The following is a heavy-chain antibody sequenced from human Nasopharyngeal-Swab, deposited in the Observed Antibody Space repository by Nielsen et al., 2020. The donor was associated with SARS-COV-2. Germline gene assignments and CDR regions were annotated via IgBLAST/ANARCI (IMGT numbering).Heavy chain of an antibody. J-gene: IGHJ3*02. D-gene: IGHD6-13*01. CDR3: ASGIAAAADDAFDI. CDR2: IYYSGST. CDR1: AGSVSSSSFY. V-gene: IGHV4-61*01. Sequence: SETLSLTCTVSAGSVSSSSFYWSWIRQPPGKGLEWIGYIYYSGSTNYNPSLKSRVTISVDTSKNQFSLKLSSVTAADTAVYYCASGIAAAADDAFDIWGQGTMVTVSS.